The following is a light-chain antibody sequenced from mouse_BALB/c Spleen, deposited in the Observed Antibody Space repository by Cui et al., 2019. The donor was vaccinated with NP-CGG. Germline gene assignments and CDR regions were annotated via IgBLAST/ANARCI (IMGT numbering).Light chain of an antibody. CDR3: ALWYSNHWV. Sequence: QAGVIQETALTTSPGETVTLTCRSNTGAVTTSNYANWVQEKPDHLFTGLIGGTNNRAPGVPARFSGSLIGDKAALTITGAQTEDEAIYFCALWYSNHWVFGGGTKLTVL. CDR1: TGAVTTSNY. V-gene: IGLV1*01. CDR2: GTN. J-gene: IGLJ1*01.